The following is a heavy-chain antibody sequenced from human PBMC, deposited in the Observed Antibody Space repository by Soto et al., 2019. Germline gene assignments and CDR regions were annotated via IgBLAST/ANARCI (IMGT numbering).Heavy chain of an antibody. CDR3: ASKRYCSGGSCYDDY. CDR1: GGSISSSSYY. CDR2: IYYSGST. Sequence: QLQLQESGPGLVKPSETLSLTCTVSGGSISSSSYYWGWIRQPPGKGLEWIGSIYYSGSTYYNPSLKIRVTISVDTSKNQFSLKLSSVTAADTAVYYCASKRYCSGGSCYDDYWGQGTLVTVSS. J-gene: IGHJ4*02. V-gene: IGHV4-39*01. D-gene: IGHD2-15*01.